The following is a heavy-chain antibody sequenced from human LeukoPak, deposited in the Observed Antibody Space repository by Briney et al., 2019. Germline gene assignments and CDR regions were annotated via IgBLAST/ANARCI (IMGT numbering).Heavy chain of an antibody. V-gene: IGHV3-53*01. Sequence: GGSLRLSCAASGLSFSFYAMSWVRQAPGKGLEWVSVIYSGSSTYYADSVKGRFTISRDNSKNTLYLQMNSLRAEDTAVYYCASRHCSGGGCYFAGADPFDYWGQGTLVTVSS. CDR1: GLSFSFYA. D-gene: IGHD2-15*01. CDR2: IYSGSST. J-gene: IGHJ4*02. CDR3: ASRHCSGGGCYFAGADPFDY.